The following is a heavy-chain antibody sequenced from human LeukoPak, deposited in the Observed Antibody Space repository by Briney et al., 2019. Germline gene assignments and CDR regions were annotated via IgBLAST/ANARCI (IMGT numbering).Heavy chain of an antibody. CDR3: AKDGNWARFEN. D-gene: IGHD7-27*01. CDR1: GFTFTNYA. CDR2: TVGSRPDT. J-gene: IGHJ4*02. Sequence: GGSLRLSCAASGFTFTNYAMSWVRQTPGKGLEWVAATVGSRPDTYHADSVKGRFTISRDNSKNTLYLQMNSPRAEDTAAYYCAKDGNWARFENWGQGTLVTVSS. V-gene: IGHV3-23*01.